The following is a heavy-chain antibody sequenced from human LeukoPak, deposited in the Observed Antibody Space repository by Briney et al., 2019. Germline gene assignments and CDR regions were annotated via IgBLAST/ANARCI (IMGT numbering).Heavy chain of an antibody. CDR1: GYSFTNYW. Sequence: GECLKISCKGSGYSFTNYWIGWVRQQPGKGLEWMGIFHPGDSDTRYSPSFQGQVIISADKSSNIAYLQWSSLKASDTAMYYCARPYCSSTSCYMLDAFDIWGQGTMVTASS. CDR3: ARPYCSSTSCYMLDAFDI. J-gene: IGHJ3*02. D-gene: IGHD2-2*02. CDR2: FHPGDSDT. V-gene: IGHV5-51*01.